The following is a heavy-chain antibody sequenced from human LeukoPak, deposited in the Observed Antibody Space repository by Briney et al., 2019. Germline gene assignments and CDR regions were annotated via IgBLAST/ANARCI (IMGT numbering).Heavy chain of an antibody. CDR2: INPNSGGT. D-gene: IGHD3-22*01. CDR3: ARGKYHDSSGYYYLDY. CDR1: GYTFTGYY. V-gene: IGHV1-2*02. J-gene: IGHJ4*02. Sequence: GASVKVSCKASGYTFTGYYMHWVRQAPGQGLEWLGWINPNSGGTNYAQKFQGRVTMTRDTSISTAYMELSRLRSDDTAVYYCARGKYHDSSGYYYLDYWGQGTLVTVSS.